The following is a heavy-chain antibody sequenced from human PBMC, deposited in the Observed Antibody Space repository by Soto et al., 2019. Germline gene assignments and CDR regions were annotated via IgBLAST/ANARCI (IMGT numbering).Heavy chain of an antibody. Sequence: EVQVVESGGGWVQPGGSLRLSCAASGFRFNTYYMGWVRQAPGKGLEWVANIKHDGIDKYYLDSVEGRFTISRDNPNNSLYLQMNSLRAEDTAVYYRARRRDGFFDYWGQGALVTVSS. CDR1: GFRFNTYY. V-gene: IGHV3-7*03. D-gene: IGHD5-12*01. CDR3: ARRRDGFFDY. J-gene: IGHJ4*02. CDR2: IKHDGIDK.